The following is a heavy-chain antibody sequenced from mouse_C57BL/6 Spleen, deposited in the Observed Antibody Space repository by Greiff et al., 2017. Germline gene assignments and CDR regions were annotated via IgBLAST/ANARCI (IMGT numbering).Heavy chain of an antibody. J-gene: IGHJ4*01. V-gene: IGHV1-52*01. Sequence: VKLQQPGAELVRPGSSVKLSCKASGYTFTSYWMHWVKQRPIQGLEWIGNIDPSDSETHYNQKFKDKATLTVDKSSSTAYMQLSSLTSEDSAVYYCAREDGYYGGAMDYWGQGTSVTVSS. CDR1: GYTFTSYW. D-gene: IGHD2-3*01. CDR3: AREDGYYGGAMDY. CDR2: IDPSDSET.